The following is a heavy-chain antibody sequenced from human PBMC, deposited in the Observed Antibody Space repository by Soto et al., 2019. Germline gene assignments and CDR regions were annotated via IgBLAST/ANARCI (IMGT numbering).Heavy chain of an antibody. CDR2: MNPNSGNT. Sequence: ASVKVSCKASGYTFTSYDINWVRQATGQGLEWMGWMNPNSGNTGYAQKFQGRVTMTRNTSISTAYMELSSLRSEDTAVYYCARGTGIAAAVTAYYYYYYMDVWGKGTTVTVSS. D-gene: IGHD6-13*01. J-gene: IGHJ6*03. CDR1: GYTFTSYD. CDR3: ARGTGIAAAVTAYYYYYYMDV. V-gene: IGHV1-8*01.